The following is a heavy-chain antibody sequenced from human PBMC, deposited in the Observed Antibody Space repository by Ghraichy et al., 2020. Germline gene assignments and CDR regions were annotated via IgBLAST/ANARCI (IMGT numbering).Heavy chain of an antibody. D-gene: IGHD6-6*01. J-gene: IGHJ4*02. CDR1: GFTFSSYW. V-gene: IGHV3-7*03. Sequence: GGSLRLSCAASGFTFSSYWMSWVRQAPGKGLEWVANIKQDGSEKYYVDSVKGRFTISRDNAKNSLYLQMNSLRAEDTAVYYCARDLPIEYSSPVGFDYWGQGTLVTVSS. CDR3: ARDLPIEYSSPVGFDY. CDR2: IKQDGSEK.